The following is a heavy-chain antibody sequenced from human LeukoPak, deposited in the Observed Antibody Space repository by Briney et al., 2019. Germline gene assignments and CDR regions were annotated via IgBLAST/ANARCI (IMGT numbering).Heavy chain of an antibody. Sequence: GASVKVSCKASGYTFTGYYMHWVRQAPGQGLEWMGWINPNSGGTNYAQKFQGRVTMTRDTSISTAYMELSRLRSDDTAVYHCARDRTYSSSPLSHDAFDIWGQGTMVTVSS. CDR1: GYTFTGYY. CDR3: ARDRTYSSSPLSHDAFDI. J-gene: IGHJ3*02. D-gene: IGHD6-6*01. CDR2: INPNSGGT. V-gene: IGHV1-2*02.